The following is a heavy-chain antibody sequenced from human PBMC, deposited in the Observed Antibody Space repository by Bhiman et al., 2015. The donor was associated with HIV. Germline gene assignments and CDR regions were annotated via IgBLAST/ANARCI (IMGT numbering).Heavy chain of an antibody. J-gene: IGHJ6*02. CDR2: IFYDGSNK. CDR3: AREYAGTGYYGMDV. Sequence: QVQLVESGGGVVQPGRSLRLSCAASGFTFSSYTMHWVRQAPGKGLEWVALIFYDGSNKYDADSVKGRFTISRDNSKNTLYLQMNSLRAEDTAVYYCAREYAGTGYYGMDVWGQGTTVTVSS. V-gene: IGHV3-30-3*01. D-gene: IGHD6-13*01. CDR1: GFTFSSYT.